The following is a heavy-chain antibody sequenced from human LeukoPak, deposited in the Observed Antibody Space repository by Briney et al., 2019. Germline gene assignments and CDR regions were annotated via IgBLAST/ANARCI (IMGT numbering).Heavy chain of an antibody. V-gene: IGHV3-15*01. CDR2: IKSKTDGGTT. D-gene: IGHD3-16*02. Sequence: GGSLRLSCAASGFTFSNAWMSWVRQAPGKGLEWVGRIKSKTDGGTTDYAAPVKGRFTISRDDSKNTLYLQMNSLKTEDTAVYYCAKDGRRSYYDYVWGSYRLARRSYYFDYWGQGTLVTVSS. CDR3: AKDGRRSYYDYVWGSYRLARRSYYFDY. CDR1: GFTFSNAW. J-gene: IGHJ4*02.